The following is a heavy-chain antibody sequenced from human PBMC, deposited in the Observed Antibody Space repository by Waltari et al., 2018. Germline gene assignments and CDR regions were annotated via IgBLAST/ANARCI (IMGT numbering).Heavy chain of an antibody. D-gene: IGHD6-25*01. V-gene: IGHV4-61*01. CDR3: AGAPLGLYMAARIWYFDL. J-gene: IGHJ2*01. Sequence: QVQLQESGPGLVKPSETLSLTCTVSGGSVSSGSYYWSWIRQPPGKGLEWIGYIYYSGGTNNNPSLKSRVTISVDTSKNKFSLKRSSVTAADTAVYYCAGAPLGLYMAARIWYFDLWGRGTLVTVSS. CDR2: IYYSGGT. CDR1: GGSVSSGSYY.